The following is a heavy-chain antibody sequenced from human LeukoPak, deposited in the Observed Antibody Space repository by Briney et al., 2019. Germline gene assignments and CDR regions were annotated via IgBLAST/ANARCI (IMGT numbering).Heavy chain of an antibody. CDR3: ARDDCSGGSRYMDY. CDR1: GFTFSSYS. Sequence: GGSLRLSCAASGFTFSSYSMNWVRQAPGKGLEWVSSISSSSSYIYYADSVKGRFTISRDNAKNSLYLQMNSLRAEDTAVYYCARDDCSGGSRYMDYWGQGTLVTVSS. V-gene: IGHV3-21*01. D-gene: IGHD2-15*01. CDR2: ISSSSSYI. J-gene: IGHJ4*02.